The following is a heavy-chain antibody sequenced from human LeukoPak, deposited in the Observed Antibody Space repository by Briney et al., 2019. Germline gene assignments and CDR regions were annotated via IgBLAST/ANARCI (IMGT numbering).Heavy chain of an antibody. CDR2: IYTSGST. CDR3: ASAAADYYDSSPFDY. Sequence: SETLSLTCTVSGGSISSYYWSWIRQPAGKGLEWIGRIYTSGSTNYNPSLESRVTMSVDTSKNQFSLKLSSVTAADTAVYYCASAAADYYDSSPFDYWGQGTLVTVSS. CDR1: GGSISSYY. D-gene: IGHD3-22*01. J-gene: IGHJ4*02. V-gene: IGHV4-4*07.